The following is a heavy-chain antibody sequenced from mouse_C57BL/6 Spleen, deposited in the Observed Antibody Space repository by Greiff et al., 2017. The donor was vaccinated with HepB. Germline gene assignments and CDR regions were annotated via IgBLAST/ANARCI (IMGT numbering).Heavy chain of an antibody. CDR3: ARGNDGYYRTWFAY. Sequence: EVKVVESGGDLVKPGGSLKLSCAASGFTFSSYGMSWVRQTPDKRLEWVATISSGGSYTYYPDSVKGRFTISRDNAKNTLYLQMSSLKSEDTAMYYCARGNDGYYRTWFAYWGQGTLVTVSA. D-gene: IGHD2-3*01. J-gene: IGHJ3*01. CDR1: GFTFSSYG. V-gene: IGHV5-6*01. CDR2: ISSGGSYT.